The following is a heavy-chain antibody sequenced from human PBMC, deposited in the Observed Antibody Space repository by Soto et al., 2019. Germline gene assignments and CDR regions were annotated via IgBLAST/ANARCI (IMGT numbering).Heavy chain of an antibody. Sequence: SETLSLTCTVSGGSISSSSYYWGWIRQPPGKGLEWIGSIYYSGSTYYNPSPKSRVTISVDTSKNQFSLKLSSVTAADTAVYYCARTGGVATESPHYYYGMDVWGQGTTVTVSS. V-gene: IGHV4-39*01. CDR1: GGSISSSSYY. CDR3: ARTGGVATESPHYYYGMDV. D-gene: IGHD3-3*01. CDR2: IYYSGST. J-gene: IGHJ6*02.